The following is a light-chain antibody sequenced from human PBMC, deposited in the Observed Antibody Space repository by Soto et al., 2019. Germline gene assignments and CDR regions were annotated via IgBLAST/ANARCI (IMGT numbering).Light chain of an antibody. V-gene: IGKV3-11*01. J-gene: IGKJ1*01. Sequence: EIVLTQSPPTRSLSGEKVDIGGRRASQSDSSYLAWYQQKPGQAPRLLIYDASNRAIGIPARFSGRGSATVSALLLSRLAPQAFAVYFCQPYSSASETFGQGTKVDIK. CDR2: DAS. CDR3: QPYSSASET. CDR1: QSDSSY.